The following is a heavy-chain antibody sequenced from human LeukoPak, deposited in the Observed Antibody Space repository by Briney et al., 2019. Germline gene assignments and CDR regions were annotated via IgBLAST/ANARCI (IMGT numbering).Heavy chain of an antibody. CDR2: IYYSGIT. CDR1: GGSISSSSYY. J-gene: IGHJ4*02. V-gene: IGHV4-61*05. Sequence: SETLSLTCTVSGGSISSSSYYWGWIRQPPGKGLEWIGYIYYSGITNYNPSLKSRVTISLDTSKNQFSLKLNSVTAADTAVYYCARASGAFDYWGQGALVTVSS. CDR3: ARASGAFDY.